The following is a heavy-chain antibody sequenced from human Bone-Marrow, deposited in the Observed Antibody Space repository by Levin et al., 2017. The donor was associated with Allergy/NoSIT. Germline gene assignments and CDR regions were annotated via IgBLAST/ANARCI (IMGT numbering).Heavy chain of an antibody. Sequence: SVKVSCKASGGTFSSYAINWVRQAPGQGLEWMGGIIPIFGTANYAQKFQGRVTITADESTSTAYMELSSLRSEHPAMYYCARLMVYAPSYFYYGMDVWGQGTTVTVSS. CDR3: ARLMVYAPSYFYYGMDV. CDR2: IIPIFGTA. V-gene: IGHV1-69*13. J-gene: IGHJ6*02. D-gene: IGHD2-8*01. CDR1: GGTFSSYA.